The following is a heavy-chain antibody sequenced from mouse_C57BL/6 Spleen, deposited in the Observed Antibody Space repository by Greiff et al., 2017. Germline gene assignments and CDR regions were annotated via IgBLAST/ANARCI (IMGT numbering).Heavy chain of an antibody. J-gene: IGHJ2*01. Sequence: EVKLMESGGGLVKPGGSLKLSCAASGFTFSSYAMSWVSQTPEKRLEWVATISAGGSYTYYPDNVKGRFTISRDKAKNNLYLQMSHLKSEDTAMYYRAREGGLSYYFDYWGQGTTLTVSS. CDR2: ISAGGSYT. CDR3: AREGGLSYYFDY. CDR1: GFTFSSYA. V-gene: IGHV5-4*01.